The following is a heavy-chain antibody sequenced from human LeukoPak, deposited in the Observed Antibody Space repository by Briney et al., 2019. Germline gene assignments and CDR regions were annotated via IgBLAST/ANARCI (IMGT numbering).Heavy chain of an antibody. Sequence: GASVKVSCKASGYTFTSYAMHWVRQAPGQRLEWMGWINAGNGNTKYSQKFKGRVTITRDTSASTAYMELSSLRSEDTAVYYCARADLNSSSWSGWFDPWGQGTLVTVSS. V-gene: IGHV1-3*01. CDR2: INAGNGNT. D-gene: IGHD6-13*01. CDR3: ARADLNSSSWSGWFDP. CDR1: GYTFTSYA. J-gene: IGHJ5*02.